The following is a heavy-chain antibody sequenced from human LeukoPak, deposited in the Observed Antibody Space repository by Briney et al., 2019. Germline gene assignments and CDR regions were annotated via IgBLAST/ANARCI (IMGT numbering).Heavy chain of an antibody. J-gene: IGHJ5*02. V-gene: IGHV1-8*03. CDR2: MNPNSGNT. CDR1: GYTFTSYD. D-gene: IGHD3-3*01. Sequence: ASVKVSCKASGYTFTSYDINWVRQATGQGLEWMGWMNPNSGNTGYAQKFQGRVTITRNTSISTAYMELSSLRSEDTAVYYCARAGRITIFGVVIIGNNWFDPWGRGTLVTVS. CDR3: ARAGRITIFGVVIIGNNWFDP.